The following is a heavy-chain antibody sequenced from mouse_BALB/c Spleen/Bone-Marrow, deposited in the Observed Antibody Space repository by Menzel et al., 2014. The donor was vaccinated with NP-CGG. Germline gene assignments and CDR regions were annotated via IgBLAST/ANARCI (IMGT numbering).Heavy chain of an antibody. CDR3: ARSGSSSGYFDY. V-gene: IGHV5-17*02. D-gene: IGHD1-1*01. CDR1: GFTFSSFG. Sequence: EVKLVESGGGLVQPGGSRKLSCAASGFTFSSFGMHWVRQAPEKGLEWVAYISSGSSTIYYADTVMGRFTISRVNPKNTLFLQMTSLRSEDTAMYSCARSGSSSGYFDYWGQGTTLTVSS. CDR2: ISSGSSTI. J-gene: IGHJ2*01.